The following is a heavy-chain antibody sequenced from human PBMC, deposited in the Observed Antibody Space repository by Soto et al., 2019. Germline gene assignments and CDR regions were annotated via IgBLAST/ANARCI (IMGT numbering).Heavy chain of an antibody. D-gene: IGHD2-2*01. Sequence: GGSLRLSCAASGFTFSSYGMHWVRQAPGKGLEWVAVISYDGSNKYYADSVKGRFTISRDNSKNTLYLQMNSLRAEDTAVYYCAKDIVVVPAAIVYYYYYGMDVWGQGTTVTVSS. J-gene: IGHJ6*02. CDR3: AKDIVVVPAAIVYYYYYGMDV. CDR2: ISYDGSNK. CDR1: GFTFSSYG. V-gene: IGHV3-30*18.